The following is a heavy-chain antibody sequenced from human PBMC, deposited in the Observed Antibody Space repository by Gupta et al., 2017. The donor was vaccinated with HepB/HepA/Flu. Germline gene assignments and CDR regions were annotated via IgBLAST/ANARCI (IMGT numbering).Heavy chain of an antibody. Sequence: QVQLVQSGAEVKKPGSSVKVSCKASGGTFSSYAISWVRQAPGQGLEWMGGIIPIFDTTNYAQKFQGRVTVTTDKSTSTAYMELSSLRSEDTAVYYCASILIRGYNFHYYYMDVWGNGTTVTVSS. CDR3: ASILIRGYNFHYYYMDV. J-gene: IGHJ6*03. V-gene: IGHV1-69*06. CDR1: GGTFSSYA. D-gene: IGHD5-18*01. CDR2: IIPIFDTT.